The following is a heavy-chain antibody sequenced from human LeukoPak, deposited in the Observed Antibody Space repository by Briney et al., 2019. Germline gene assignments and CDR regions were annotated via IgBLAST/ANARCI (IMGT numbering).Heavy chain of an antibody. Sequence: SETLSLTCTVSGYSISSGYYWGWIRQPPGKGLEWIGSIYHSGGTYYNPSLKSRVTISVDTSKNQFSLKLSSVTAADTAVYYCARGIAAAGSYFDYWGQGTLVTVSS. J-gene: IGHJ4*02. CDR1: GYSISSGYY. V-gene: IGHV4-38-2*02. CDR2: IYHSGGT. D-gene: IGHD6-13*01. CDR3: ARGIAAAGSYFDY.